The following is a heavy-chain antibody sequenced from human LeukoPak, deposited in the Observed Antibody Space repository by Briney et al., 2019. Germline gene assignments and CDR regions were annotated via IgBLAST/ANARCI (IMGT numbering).Heavy chain of an antibody. CDR2: IYYSGST. Sequence: SETLSLTCTVSGGSISSSSYYWGWIRQPPGKGLEWIGSIYYSGSTYYNPSLKSRVTISVDTSKNQFSLKLSSVTAADTAVYYCARRRAVAAYAFDIWGQGTMVTVSS. CDR3: ARRRAVAAYAFDI. V-gene: IGHV4-39*07. D-gene: IGHD6-19*01. J-gene: IGHJ3*02. CDR1: GGSISSSSYY.